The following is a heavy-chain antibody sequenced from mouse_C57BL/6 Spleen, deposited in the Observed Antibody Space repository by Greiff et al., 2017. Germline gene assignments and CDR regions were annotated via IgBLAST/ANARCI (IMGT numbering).Heavy chain of an antibody. CDR3: TTSNYFDY. V-gene: IGHV14-4*01. Sequence: EVQLQQSGAELVRPGASVKLSCTASGFNIKDDYMHWVKQRPEQGLEWIGWIDPENGDTEYASKFQGKATITADTSSNTAYLQLSSLTSEDTAVYYCTTSNYFDYWGQGTTRTVSS. CDR1: GFNIKDDY. J-gene: IGHJ2*01. CDR2: IDPENGDT.